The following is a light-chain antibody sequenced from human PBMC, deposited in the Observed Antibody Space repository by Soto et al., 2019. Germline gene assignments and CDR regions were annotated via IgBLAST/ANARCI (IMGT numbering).Light chain of an antibody. CDR2: EVS. CDR1: SSDVGRYNY. CDR3: NSYTSSTAYV. Sequence: QSVPTQPASVSGSPGQSITISCTGASSDVGRYNYVSWYQLHPGKAPKLIIYEVSNRPSGVSNRFSGSKSGNTASLTISGLRAEDEADYYCNSYTSSTAYVFGTGTKLTVL. V-gene: IGLV2-14*01. J-gene: IGLJ1*01.